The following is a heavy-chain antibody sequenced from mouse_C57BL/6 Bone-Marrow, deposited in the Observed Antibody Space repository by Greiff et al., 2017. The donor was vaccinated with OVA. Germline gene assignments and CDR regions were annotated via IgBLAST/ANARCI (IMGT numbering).Heavy chain of an antibody. V-gene: IGHV7-3*01. CDR1: GFTFTNYY. J-gene: IGHJ2*01. CDR3: ARYKGRVAVDYFDY. Sequence: EVKLVESGGGLVQPGDSLSLSCAASGFTFTNYYMSWVRQPPGKALEWLAFIRNKPNGSTTEYSASVKGRFTISRDNSQNILYLQMNALRAEDSATYYCARYKGRVAVDYFDYWGQGTALTVSS. D-gene: IGHD1-1*01. CDR2: IRNKPNGSTT.